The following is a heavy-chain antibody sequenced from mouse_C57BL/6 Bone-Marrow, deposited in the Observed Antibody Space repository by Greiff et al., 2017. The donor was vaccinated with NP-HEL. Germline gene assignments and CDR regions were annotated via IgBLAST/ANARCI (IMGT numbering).Heavy chain of an antibody. CDR3: ARDGIYYYGSSSYFDY. V-gene: IGHV1-50*01. CDR1: GYTFTSYW. D-gene: IGHD1-1*01. J-gene: IGHJ2*01. Sequence: VQLQQPGAELVKPGASVKLSCKASGYTFTSYWMQWVKQRPGQGLEWIGEIDPSDSYTNYNQKFKGKATLTVDTSSSTAYMQLSSLTSEDSAVYYCARDGIYYYGSSSYFDYWGQGTTLTVSS. CDR2: IDPSDSYT.